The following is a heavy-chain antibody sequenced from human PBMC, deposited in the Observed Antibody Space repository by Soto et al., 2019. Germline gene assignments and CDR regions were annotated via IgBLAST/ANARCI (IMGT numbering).Heavy chain of an antibody. Sequence: ASVKVSCKASGYTFTSYAMHWVRQAPGHRLEWMGWINAGNGNTKYSQKFQGRVTITRDTSASTAYMELSSLRSEDTDVYYCARDWIVVVPDAIQVNWFDPWGQGTLVTVSS. CDR3: ARDWIVVVPDAIQVNWFDP. D-gene: IGHD2-2*02. CDR1: GYTFTSYA. CDR2: INAGNGNT. V-gene: IGHV1-3*01. J-gene: IGHJ5*02.